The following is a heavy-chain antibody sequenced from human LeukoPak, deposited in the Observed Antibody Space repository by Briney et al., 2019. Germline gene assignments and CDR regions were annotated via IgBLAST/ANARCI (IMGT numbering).Heavy chain of an antibody. CDR3: ATSPTYYYDSSGPEYFQH. V-gene: IGHV4-59*08. CDR1: GGSISSYY. Sequence: SETLSLTCTVSGGSISSYYWSWIRQPPGRGLEWIGYIYYSGSTNYNPSLKSRATISVDTSKNQFSLKLSSVTAADTAVYYCATSPTYYYDSSGPEYFQHWGQGTLVTVSS. J-gene: IGHJ1*01. CDR2: IYYSGST. D-gene: IGHD3-22*01.